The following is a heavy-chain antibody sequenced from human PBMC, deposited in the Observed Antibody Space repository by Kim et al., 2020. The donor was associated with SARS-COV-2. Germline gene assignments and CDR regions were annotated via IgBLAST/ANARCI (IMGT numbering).Heavy chain of an antibody. J-gene: IGHJ3*02. CDR3: ARPKWNYGSGSPDAFDI. CDR1: GGSISSSSYY. D-gene: IGHD3-10*01. CDR2: IYYSGST. V-gene: IGHV4-39*01. Sequence: SETLSLTCTVSGGSISSSSYYWGWIRQPPGKGLEWIGSIYYSGSTYYNPSLKSRVTISVDTSKNQFSLKLSSVTAADTAVYYCARPKWNYGSGSPDAFDIWGQGTMVTVSS.